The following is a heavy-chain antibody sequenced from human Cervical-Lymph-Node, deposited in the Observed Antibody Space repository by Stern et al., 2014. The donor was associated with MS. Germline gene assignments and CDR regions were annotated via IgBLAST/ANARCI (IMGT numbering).Heavy chain of an antibody. CDR1: GFAFSTYG. J-gene: IGHJ4*02. CDR2: ISFDGAKT. Sequence: VQLVESGGGVVQPGRSLRLSCSPSGFAFSTYGMHWVRQAPGKGLEWVALISFDGAKTYYADPVKGRFTISRDNPKNTLYLQMKSLRGEDTAVYYCARGSDWYPLDYWGQGTLVTVSS. D-gene: IGHD6-19*01. CDR3: ARGSDWYPLDY. V-gene: IGHV3-30*03.